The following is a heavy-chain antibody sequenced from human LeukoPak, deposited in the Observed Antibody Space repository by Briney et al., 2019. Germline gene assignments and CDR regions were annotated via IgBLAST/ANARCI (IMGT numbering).Heavy chain of an antibody. CDR3: ARDYFGSGRYSPFDP. CDR1: GYTFTDYS. Sequence: GASVKVSCKASGYTFTDYSMHWVRQAPGQGLEWMGWISPDSGGTKSAQKFQGRATMTRHTSINTAYMELRSLRSDDTAVYYCARDYFGSGRYSPFDPWGQGTLITVSS. D-gene: IGHD3-10*01. J-gene: IGHJ5*02. V-gene: IGHV1-2*02. CDR2: ISPDSGGT.